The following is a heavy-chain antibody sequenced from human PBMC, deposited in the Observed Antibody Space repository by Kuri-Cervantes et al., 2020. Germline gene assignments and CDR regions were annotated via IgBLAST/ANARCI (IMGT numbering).Heavy chain of an antibody. V-gene: IGHV4-34*01. CDR2: INHSGST. J-gene: IGHJ4*02. CDR3: ARRGSSGDYFDF. D-gene: IGHD3-10*01. Sequence: ESLKISCTVSGGFISSYYWSWIRQPPGKGLEWIGEINHSGSTNYNPSLKSRVTISVDTSKNQFSLELTSVTAADTAVYYCARRGSSGDYFDFWGQGTLVTVSS. CDR1: GGFISSYY.